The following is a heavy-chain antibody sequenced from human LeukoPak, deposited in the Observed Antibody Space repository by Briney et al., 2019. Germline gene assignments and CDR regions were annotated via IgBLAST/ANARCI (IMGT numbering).Heavy chain of an antibody. Sequence: GASVKVSCKASGYTFTSYGISWVRQAPGQGLEWMGWISAYYGNTNYAQKLQGRVTMTTDTSTSTAYMELRSLRSDDTAVYYCARDNEMATSTDAFDIWGQGTMVTVSS. V-gene: IGHV1-18*01. CDR1: GYTFTSYG. CDR2: ISAYYGNT. CDR3: ARDNEMATSTDAFDI. J-gene: IGHJ3*02. D-gene: IGHD5-24*01.